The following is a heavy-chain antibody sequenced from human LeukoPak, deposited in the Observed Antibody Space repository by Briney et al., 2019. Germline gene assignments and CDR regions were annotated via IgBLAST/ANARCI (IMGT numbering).Heavy chain of an antibody. CDR3: ARVDSSSSEAFDI. J-gene: IGHJ3*02. CDR2: INPSGGST. CDR1: GYTFTSYY. V-gene: IGHV1-46*01. D-gene: IGHD6-6*01. Sequence: ASVKVSCKTSGYTFTSYYMHWVRQAPGQGLEGMGIINPSGGSTSYAQKFQGRLTMTRDTSTSTVYMELSSLRSEDTAVYFCARVDSSSSEAFDIWGQGTMVTVSS.